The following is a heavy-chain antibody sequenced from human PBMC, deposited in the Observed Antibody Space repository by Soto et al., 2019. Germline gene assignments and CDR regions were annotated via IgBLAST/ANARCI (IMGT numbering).Heavy chain of an antibody. CDR2: ISAYNGNT. CDR1: GYTFTNYG. Sequence: QVQLVQSGAEVKKPGASVKVSCKASGYTFTNYGISWVRQAPGQGLERMGWISAYNGNTNYAQRLQDRVTMTTDTSTNTAYMELRSLRSDDPAMYYCARDGYPAYNWLDPWGQGTLVTVSS. V-gene: IGHV1-18*01. J-gene: IGHJ5*02. D-gene: IGHD5-12*01. CDR3: ARDGYPAYNWLDP.